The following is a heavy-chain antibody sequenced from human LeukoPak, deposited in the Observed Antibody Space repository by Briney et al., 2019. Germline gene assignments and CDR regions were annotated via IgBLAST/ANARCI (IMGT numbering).Heavy chain of an antibody. CDR1: GFTFSNNW. CDR3: ARGGDYDILTGYIFDY. J-gene: IGHJ4*02. D-gene: IGHD3-9*01. V-gene: IGHV3-7*03. CDR2: IKHDGGDK. Sequence: GGSLRLSCAASGFTFSNNWMSWVRQAPGKGLECVANIKHDGGDKHYVDSVKGRFTIARDSAKNSLNLQMNSLRAEDTAVYYCARGGDYDILTGYIFDYWGQGTLVTVSS.